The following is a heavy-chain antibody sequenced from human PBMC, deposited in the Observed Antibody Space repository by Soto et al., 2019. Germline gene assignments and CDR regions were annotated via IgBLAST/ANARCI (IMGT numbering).Heavy chain of an antibody. V-gene: IGHV3-11*01. Sequence: QVQLVESGGGLVKPGGSLTLSCVASGFTFSDYYMAWIRQTPGKGLEWVSYTSVDGVDRFYADSVKGRFTISRDNARMSLSLQMNRLRDEDTAVYYCARPNGESMRYYHGMDVWGQGTTVIVSS. CDR3: ARPNGESMRYYHGMDV. CDR2: TSVDGVDR. CDR1: GFTFSDYY. D-gene: IGHD3-10*01. J-gene: IGHJ6*02.